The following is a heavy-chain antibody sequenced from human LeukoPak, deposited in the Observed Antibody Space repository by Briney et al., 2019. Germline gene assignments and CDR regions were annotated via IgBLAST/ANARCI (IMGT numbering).Heavy chain of an antibody. CDR1: GFTFSSHY. CDR2: VSPTGGST. Sequence: GGSLRLSCAASGFTFSSHYMSWVRQAPGKGLEWVSSVSPTGGSTSYADSVKGRFTISRDNSNNTLYVLMSSLTAEDTAVYYCARNYRYFDYWGHGTLVTVSS. CDR3: ARNYRYFDY. D-gene: IGHD3-9*01. J-gene: IGHJ4*01. V-gene: IGHV3-23*01.